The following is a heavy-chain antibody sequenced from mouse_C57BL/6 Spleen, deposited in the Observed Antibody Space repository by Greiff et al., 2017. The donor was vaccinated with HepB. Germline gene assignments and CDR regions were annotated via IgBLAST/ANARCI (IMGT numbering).Heavy chain of an antibody. CDR3: ARKGAYYGSSPFDY. CDR2: IDPSDSYT. CDR1: GYTFTSYW. J-gene: IGHJ2*01. Sequence: QVQLQQPGAELVRPGTSVKLSCKASGYTFTSYWMHWVKQRPGQGLEWIGVIDPSDSYTNYNQKFKGKATLTVDTSSSTAYMQLSSLTSEDSAVYYCARKGAYYGSSPFDYWGQGTTLTVSS. D-gene: IGHD1-1*01. V-gene: IGHV1-59*01.